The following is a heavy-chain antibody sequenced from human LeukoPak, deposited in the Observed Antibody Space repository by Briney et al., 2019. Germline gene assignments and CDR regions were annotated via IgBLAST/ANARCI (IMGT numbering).Heavy chain of an antibody. CDR1: GFTFSNYA. CDR3: AKWGDYDVLTGYYVSDY. Sequence: QPGASLRLSYAASGFTFSNYAMSWVRQAPGKGLEWVSAITGSGGNTYYADSVKGRFTISRDNSKNTVFLQMNSLRAEDTAVYYCAKWGDYDVLTGYYVSDYWGQGTLVTVSS. J-gene: IGHJ4*02. D-gene: IGHD3-9*01. V-gene: IGHV3-23*01. CDR2: ITGSGGNT.